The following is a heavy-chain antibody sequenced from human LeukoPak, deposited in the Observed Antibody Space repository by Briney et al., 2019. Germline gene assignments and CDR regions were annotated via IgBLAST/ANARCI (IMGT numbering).Heavy chain of an antibody. J-gene: IGHJ4*02. D-gene: IGHD6-6*01. CDR3: ARDLAAARLDF. CDR1: GFTFSYFG. CDR2: IRYDGSNE. Sequence: SGGSLRLSCVASGFTFSYFGMHWVRQAPGKGLEWVAFIRYDGSNEYYAESVKGRFTISRDISKNTLYLQMNSLRAEDTAVYYCARDLAAARLDFRGQGTLVTVSS. V-gene: IGHV3-30*02.